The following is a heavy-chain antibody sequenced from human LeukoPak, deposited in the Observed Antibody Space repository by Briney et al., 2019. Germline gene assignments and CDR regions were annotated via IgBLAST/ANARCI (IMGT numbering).Heavy chain of an antibody. CDR3: ASRSAISRTYYYYYMDV. D-gene: IGHD5-24*01. CDR2: IIPIFGTA. CDR1: GGTFSSYA. V-gene: IGHV1-69*05. J-gene: IGHJ6*03. Sequence: GSSVKVSCEASGGTFSSYAISWVRQAPGQGLEWMGRIIPIFGTANYAQKFQGRVTITTDESTSTAYMELSSLRSEDTAVYYCASRSAISRTYYYYYMDVWGKGTTVTVSS.